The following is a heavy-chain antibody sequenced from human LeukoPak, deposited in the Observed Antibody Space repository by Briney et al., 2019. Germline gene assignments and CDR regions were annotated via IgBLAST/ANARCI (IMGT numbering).Heavy chain of an antibody. CDR3: TRGSCSNGVCYHFDY. Sequence: GGSPRLSCTASGFTFGDYAMSWVRQAPGKGLEWVGFIRIKAYGGTTEYAASVKGRFTISRDDSKSIAYLQMNSLKTEDTAVYYCTRGSCSNGVCYHFDYWGQGTLVTVSS. D-gene: IGHD2-8*01. V-gene: IGHV3-49*04. CDR1: GFTFGDYA. J-gene: IGHJ4*02. CDR2: IRIKAYGGTT.